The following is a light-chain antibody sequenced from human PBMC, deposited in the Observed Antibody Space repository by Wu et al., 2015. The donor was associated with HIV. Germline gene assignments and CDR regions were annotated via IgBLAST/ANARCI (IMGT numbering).Light chain of an antibody. Sequence: EIVLTQSPATLSLSPGERVTLSCRASQSVNSDLAWYQHIPGQAPRLLIYDASTRATGVPARFSGSGSGTEFILTISSIQSEDSAVYFCQQYNIWPPVTFGQGTKVEIK. CDR1: QSVNSD. CDR3: QQYNIWPPVT. J-gene: IGKJ1*01. V-gene: IGKV3-15*01. CDR2: DAS.